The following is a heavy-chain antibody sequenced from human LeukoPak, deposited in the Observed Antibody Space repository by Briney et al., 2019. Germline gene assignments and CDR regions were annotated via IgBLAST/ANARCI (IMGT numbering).Heavy chain of an antibody. CDR1: GFTFSSYA. V-gene: IGHV3-23*01. Sequence: GGSLRLSCAASGFTFSSYAMSWVRQAPGKGLEWVSAISGSGGSTYYADSVKGRFTISRDNSKNTLYLQMKSLRAEDTAVYYCARDRASYDFWSGYIYMDVWGKGTTVTVSS. CDR3: ARDRASYDFWSGYIYMDV. J-gene: IGHJ6*03. D-gene: IGHD3-3*01. CDR2: ISGSGGST.